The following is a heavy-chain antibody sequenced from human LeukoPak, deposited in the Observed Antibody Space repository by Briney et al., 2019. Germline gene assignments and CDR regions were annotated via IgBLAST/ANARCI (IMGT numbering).Heavy chain of an antibody. CDR1: GGSISYYY. CDR3: ARAWSSRKAFDI. D-gene: IGHD6-6*01. CDR2: IYYSGST. Sequence: SETLSLTCTVSGGSISYYYWSWIRQPPGMGLELIGYIYYSGSTNYNPSLKSRVTISVDTSKNQFSLKLTSVTAADTAVYYCARAWSSRKAFDIWGQGTMVTVSS. V-gene: IGHV4-59*01. J-gene: IGHJ3*02.